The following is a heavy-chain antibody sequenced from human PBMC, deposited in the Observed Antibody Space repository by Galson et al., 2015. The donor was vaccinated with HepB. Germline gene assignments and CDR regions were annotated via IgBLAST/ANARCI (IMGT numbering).Heavy chain of an antibody. D-gene: IGHD4-17*01. Sequence: SVKVSCKASGGTFSSYAISWERQAPGQGLEWMGGIIPIFGTANYAQKFQGRVTITADESTSTAYMELSSLRSEDTAVYYCARSYGDYVLRDYYGMDVWGQGTTVTVSS. CDR3: ARSYGDYVLRDYYGMDV. V-gene: IGHV1-69*13. CDR2: IIPIFGTA. CDR1: GGTFSSYA. J-gene: IGHJ6*02.